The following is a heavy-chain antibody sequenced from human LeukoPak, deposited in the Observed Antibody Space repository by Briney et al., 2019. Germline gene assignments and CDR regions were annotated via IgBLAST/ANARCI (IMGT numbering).Heavy chain of an antibody. CDR1: GFTFSSYG. J-gene: IGHJ4*02. V-gene: IGHV3-30*02. D-gene: IGHD5-18*01. CDR3: AKDRYSYDYGVFDY. Sequence: GGSLRLSCAASGFTFSSYGMHWVRQAPGKGLEWVAFVRYDGSNKYYADSVKGRFTISRDNSKNTLYLQMNSLRAEDTAVYYCAKDRYSYDYGVFDYWGQGTLVTVSS. CDR2: VRYDGSNK.